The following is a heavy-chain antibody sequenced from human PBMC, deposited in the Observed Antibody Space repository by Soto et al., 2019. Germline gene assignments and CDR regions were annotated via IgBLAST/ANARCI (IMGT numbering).Heavy chain of an antibody. D-gene: IGHD2-2*01. CDR2: IHHSGRT. J-gene: IGHJ3*02. V-gene: IGHV4-34*01. CDR1: GGSFSGYY. CDR3: ATIVVVASTMRDDAFDI. Sequence: QVQLQQWGTGQLKSSETLSLTCAVNGGSFSGYYWSWIRQPPGKGLEWIGEIHHSGRTNYNPSLKSRVTISLDTSKNQFSLKLNSVTAADTAVYYCATIVVVASTMRDDAFDIWGQGTMVTVSS.